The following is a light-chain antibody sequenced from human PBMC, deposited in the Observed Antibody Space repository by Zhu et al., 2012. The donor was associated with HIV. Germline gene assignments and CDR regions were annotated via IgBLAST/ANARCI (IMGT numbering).Light chain of an antibody. CDR1: QSVNSY. Sequence: EIVLTQSPATLSLSPGERATLSCRASQSVNSYLAWYQQKPGQAPRLLIYGASSRATGIPDRFSGSGSGTDFILTISRVEPEDFAVYYCHQYLSSPETFGQGTKVEIK. J-gene: IGKJ1*01. CDR3: HQYLSSPET. V-gene: IGKV3-20*01. CDR2: GAS.